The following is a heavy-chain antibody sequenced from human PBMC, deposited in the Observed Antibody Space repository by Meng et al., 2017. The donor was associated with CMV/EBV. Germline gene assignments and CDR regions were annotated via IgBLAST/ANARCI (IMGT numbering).Heavy chain of an antibody. CDR3: ARRSVVVPAAPWTYYDFWSGYYTEGCYYYGMDV. D-gene: IGHD3-3*01. CDR1: GYTFTSYD. Sequence: SVTVSCKASGYTFTSYDINWVRQATGQGLEWMGWMNPNSGNTGYAQKFQGRVTITRNTSISTAYMELSSLRSEDTDVYYCARRSVVVPAAPWTYYDFWSGYYTEGCYYYGMDVWGQGTTVTVSS. J-gene: IGHJ6*02. V-gene: IGHV1-8*03. CDR2: MNPNSGNT.